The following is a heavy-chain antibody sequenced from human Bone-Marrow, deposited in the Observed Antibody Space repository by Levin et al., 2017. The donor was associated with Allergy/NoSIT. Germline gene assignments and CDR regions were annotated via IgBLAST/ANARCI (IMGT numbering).Heavy chain of an antibody. CDR2: IWYDGYNK. D-gene: IGHD3-10*01. J-gene: IGHJ6*02. V-gene: IGHV3-33*01. CDR3: ARDTTIPRGINYAMDV. Sequence: PGGSLRLSCEVSGFTFSDYGFHWVRQAPGKGLEWVAVIWYDGYNKFYADSVKGRFTVSRDNSRNTLYLQMNSLRVEDTAVYYCARDTTIPRGINYAMDVWGQGTTVTVSS. CDR1: GFTFSDYG.